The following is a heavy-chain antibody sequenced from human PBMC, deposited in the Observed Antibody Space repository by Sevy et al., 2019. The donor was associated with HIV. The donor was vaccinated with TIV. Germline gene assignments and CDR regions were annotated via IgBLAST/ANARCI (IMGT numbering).Heavy chain of an antibody. J-gene: IGHJ3*02. Sequence: SETLSLTCTASGGSVSSGSYYWSWIRPPPGKGLEWIGYIYYSGSTNYNPSLKSLVTISVDTSKNQLSLKLSSVTAADTDVYYCARDFSNYAHKRAFDIWGQGTMVTVSS. D-gene: IGHD4-4*01. V-gene: IGHV4-61*01. CDR2: IYYSGST. CDR1: GGSVSSGSYY. CDR3: ARDFSNYAHKRAFDI.